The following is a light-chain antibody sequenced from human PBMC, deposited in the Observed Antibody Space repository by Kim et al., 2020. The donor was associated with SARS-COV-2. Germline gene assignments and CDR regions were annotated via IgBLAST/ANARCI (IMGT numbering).Light chain of an antibody. Sequence: PGERAPLSCRSSQSVSSFLAWYQQTPGQAPRLLIYDASIRATGIPIRFSGSGSGTDFTLTISSLEPEDFAVYYCQQRSNWPPVYTFGQGTKLEI. CDR1: QSVSSF. CDR3: QQRSNWPPVYT. CDR2: DAS. J-gene: IGKJ2*01. V-gene: IGKV3-11*01.